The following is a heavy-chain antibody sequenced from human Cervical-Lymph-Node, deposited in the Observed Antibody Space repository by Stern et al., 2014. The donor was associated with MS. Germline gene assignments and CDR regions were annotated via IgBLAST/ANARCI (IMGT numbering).Heavy chain of an antibody. J-gene: IGHJ4*02. CDR1: GFTFSTYT. D-gene: IGHD3-16*01. V-gene: IGHV3-30-3*01. CDR3: ARRFGYFDS. Sequence: VQLVESGGGVVQPGGSLRLSCAASGFTFSTYTMHWVRQAPGKGLDWVAVVSHDGSNKYYADSVEGRFTISRDNSKNTLYLQMNSLRAEDTAVYYCARRFGYFDSWGQGTLVTVSS. CDR2: VSHDGSNK.